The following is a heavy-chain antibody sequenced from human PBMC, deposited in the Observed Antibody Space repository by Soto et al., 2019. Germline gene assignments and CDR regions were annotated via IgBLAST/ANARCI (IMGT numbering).Heavy chain of an antibody. CDR3: AKDSHRAVAGSGCGFDP. V-gene: IGHV3-30*18. J-gene: IGHJ5*02. CDR2: ISYDGSNQ. CDR1: GISFSRDG. D-gene: IGHD6-19*01. Sequence: QVQLVESGGGVVQPGRSLILSCAASGISFSRDGMHWVRQAPGKGLEWVAVISYDGSNQYYADSVKGRFTISRDNSKNKCYLQMNSLRAEDTAVYYCAKDSHRAVAGSGCGFDPWGQGTLVTVSS.